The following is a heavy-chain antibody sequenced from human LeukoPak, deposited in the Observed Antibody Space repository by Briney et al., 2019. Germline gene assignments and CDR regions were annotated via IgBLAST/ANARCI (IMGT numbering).Heavy chain of an antibody. CDR1: GGSISSSSHS. D-gene: IGHD6-13*01. J-gene: IGHJ5*02. Sequence: SETLSLTCTVSGGSISSSSHSWGWIRQPPGKGLEWTGSIYYTGTTYYNPSLKSRVTISVDTSKNQFSLKLNSVTAADTAVYYCAQSLGSSNWIGNWFDPWGQRTLVTVSS. V-gene: IGHV4-39*01. CDR2: IYYTGTT. CDR3: AQSLGSSNWIGNWFDP.